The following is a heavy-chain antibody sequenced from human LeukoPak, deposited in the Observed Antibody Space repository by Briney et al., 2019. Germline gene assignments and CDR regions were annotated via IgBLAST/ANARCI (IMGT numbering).Heavy chain of an antibody. V-gene: IGHV1-58*02. CDR3: AAAVTGTSLFDY. CDR1: GFTFTISA. CDR2: IVVGSGNT. D-gene: IGHD6-19*01. Sequence: ASVKVSCTASGFTFTISAMQWVRQARGQRLEWIGWIVVGSGNTNYAQKFQERVTITRDMSTSTAYMELSSLRSEDTAVYYCAAAVTGTSLFDYWGQGTLVTVSS. J-gene: IGHJ4*02.